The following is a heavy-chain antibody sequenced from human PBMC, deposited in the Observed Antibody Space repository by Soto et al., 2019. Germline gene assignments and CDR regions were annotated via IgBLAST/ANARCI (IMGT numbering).Heavy chain of an antibody. CDR3: ARHKTGIAVAGPGGFDY. D-gene: IGHD6-19*01. Sequence: PSETLSLTCPVSGGSSSIGGYYWSCMRQHPGKGLEWIGYIYYSGSTYYNPSLKSRVTISVDTSKNQFSLKLSSVTAADTAVYYCARHKTGIAVAGPGGFDYWGQGTLVTVSS. J-gene: IGHJ4*02. V-gene: IGHV4-31*03. CDR2: IYYSGST. CDR1: GGSSSIGGYY.